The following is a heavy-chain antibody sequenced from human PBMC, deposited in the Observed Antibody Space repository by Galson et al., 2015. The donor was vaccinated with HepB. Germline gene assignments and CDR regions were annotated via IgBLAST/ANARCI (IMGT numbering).Heavy chain of an antibody. V-gene: IGHV1-58*01. Sequence: SVKVSCKASGFTFTSSAVQWVRQARGQRLEWIGWIVVGSGNTNYAQKFQERVTITRDMSTSTAYMELSSLRSEDTAVYYCAADPRLRYFDWLPQPGGDYWGQGTLVTVSS. CDR3: AADPRLRYFDWLPQPGGDY. D-gene: IGHD3-9*01. CDR2: IVVGSGNT. J-gene: IGHJ4*02. CDR1: GFTFTSSA.